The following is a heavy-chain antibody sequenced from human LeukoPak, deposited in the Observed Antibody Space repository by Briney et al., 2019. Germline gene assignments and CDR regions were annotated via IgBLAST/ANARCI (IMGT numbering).Heavy chain of an antibody. V-gene: IGHV3-48*01. CDR1: GFTFSSHS. CDR2: ISSSGSTI. D-gene: IGHD6-19*01. Sequence: GALRLSCSASGFTFSSHSMNWVRPGPGEGLEWVSYISSSGSTIYYADSVKGRFSISRDNAKNSLHLQMNSLRAEDTAVYYCARGTVAGKAPYWGQGTLVTVSS. J-gene: IGHJ4*02. CDR3: ARGTVAGKAPY.